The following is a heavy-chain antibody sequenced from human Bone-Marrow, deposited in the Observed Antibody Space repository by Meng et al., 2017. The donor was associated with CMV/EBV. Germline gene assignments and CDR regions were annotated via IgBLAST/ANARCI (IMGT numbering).Heavy chain of an antibody. D-gene: IGHD6-6*01. CDR1: GFTFSSYA. Sequence: GGSLRLSCAASGFTFSSYAMSWVRQAPGKGLEWVSAISGSGGSTYYADSVKGRFTISRDNAKNSLYLQMNSLRAEDTAVYYCAREIAARLEADWFDPWGQGTLVTVSS. CDR3: AREIAARLEADWFDP. V-gene: IGHV3-23*01. CDR2: ISGSGGST. J-gene: IGHJ5*02.